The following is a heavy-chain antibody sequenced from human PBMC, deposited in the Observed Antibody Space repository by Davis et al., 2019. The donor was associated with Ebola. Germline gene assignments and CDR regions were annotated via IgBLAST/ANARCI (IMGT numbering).Heavy chain of an antibody. CDR1: GYSFTTYG. J-gene: IGHJ5*02. D-gene: IGHD2-21*02. CDR3: ARGVGVVTADNWFDP. V-gene: IGHV1-18*04. Sequence: ASVKVSCKTSGYSFTTYGISWVRQAPGQGLEWMGWISAYNGNTNYAQKLQGRVTMTTDTSTSTAYMELRSLRSDDTAVYYCARGVGVVTADNWFDPWGQGTLVTVSS. CDR2: ISAYNGNT.